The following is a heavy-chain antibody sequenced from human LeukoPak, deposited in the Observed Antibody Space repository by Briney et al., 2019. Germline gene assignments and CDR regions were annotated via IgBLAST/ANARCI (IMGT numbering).Heavy chain of an antibody. V-gene: IGHV4-34*10. D-gene: IGHD3-22*01. CDR3: ANTYYYDSSGYSSTFDI. CDR1: GGSFSGYH. CDR2: IAQRGST. Sequence: SETLSLTCAVNGGSFSGYHWSWIRQSPGKGLEWIGDIAQRGSTKYNPSLKGRITMSVDTSKNQFSLKLSSVTAADTAVYYCANTYYYDSSGYSSTFDIWGQGTMVTVSS. J-gene: IGHJ3*02.